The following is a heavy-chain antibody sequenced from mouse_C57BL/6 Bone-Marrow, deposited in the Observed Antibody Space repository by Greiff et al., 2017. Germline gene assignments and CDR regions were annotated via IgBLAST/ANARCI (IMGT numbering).Heavy chain of an antibody. CDR2: ISDGGSST. CDR1: GFTFSSYA. Sequence: EVMLVESGGGLVKPGGSLKLSCAASGFTFSSYAMSWVRQTPEKRLEWVATISDGGSSTYYPDNVKGRFTISRDNAKNNLYLQMSHLKSEDTAMYYCAREDDYDEGLAYWGQGTLVTVSA. J-gene: IGHJ3*01. V-gene: IGHV5-4*01. CDR3: AREDDYDEGLAY. D-gene: IGHD2-4*01.